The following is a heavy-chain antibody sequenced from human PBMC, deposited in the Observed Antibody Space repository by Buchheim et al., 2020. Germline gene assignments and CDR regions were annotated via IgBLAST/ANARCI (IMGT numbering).Heavy chain of an antibody. CDR1: GGSISSSSYY. J-gene: IGHJ5*02. CDR3: AGEFHDTVPRLGFNP. D-gene: IGHD3-22*01. V-gene: IGHV4-39*07. Sequence: QVQLQESGPGLVKSSETLSLTCTVSGGSISSSSYYWGWIRKPPGKGLEWIGTMYYTGTTYSNPSFTSRVNISLDTSKNHFSLKLGSVAAADTAVYYCAGEFHDTVPRLGFNPWGQGAL. CDR2: MYYTGTT.